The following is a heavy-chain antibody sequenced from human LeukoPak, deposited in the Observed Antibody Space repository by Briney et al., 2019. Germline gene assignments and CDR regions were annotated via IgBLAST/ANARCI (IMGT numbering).Heavy chain of an antibody. J-gene: IGHJ4*02. D-gene: IGHD6-6*01. V-gene: IGHV4-34*01. CDR3: AGSIAARLDY. CDR1: GGSFSDYY. CDR2: INHSGST. Sequence: PSETLSLTCDVYGGSFSDYYWSWIRPPPGKGLEWIGEINHSGSTNYNPSLKSRVTISVDTSKNQFSLKPSSATAADTAVYYCAGSIAARLDYWGQGTLVTVSS.